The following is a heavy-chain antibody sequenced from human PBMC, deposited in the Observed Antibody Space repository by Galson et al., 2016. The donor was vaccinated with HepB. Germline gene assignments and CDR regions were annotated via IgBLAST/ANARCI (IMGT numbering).Heavy chain of an antibody. CDR3: AAFSGWYRGIEY. CDR2: IYSTTGT. CDR1: GDSISIYY. D-gene: IGHD6-19*01. V-gene: IGHV4-59*01. J-gene: IGHJ4*02. Sequence: ETLSLTCTVSGDSISIYYWTWIRQPPGKGLEWIAYIYSTTGTNYSPSLKSRVTISVDTSKNQFSLKLSSVTAADTAVYYCAAFSGWYRGIEYWGQGTLVTVS.